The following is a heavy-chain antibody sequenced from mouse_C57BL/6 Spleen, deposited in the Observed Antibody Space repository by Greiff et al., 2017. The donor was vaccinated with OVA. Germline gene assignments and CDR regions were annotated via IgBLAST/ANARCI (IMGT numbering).Heavy chain of an antibody. Sequence: QVQLQQPGAELVRPGSSVKLSCTASGYTFTSYWMDWVKQTPGQGLEWIGYIYPSDSEYNSNQKFKDKATLTVNKSSSTAYMQLSSLTSEDSAVDYYSSGGTTDYFDYWGQGTTLTVAS. CDR3: SSGGTTDYFDY. CDR2: IYPSDSEY. J-gene: IGHJ2*01. V-gene: IGHV1-61*01. CDR1: GYTFTSYW. D-gene: IGHD1-1*01.